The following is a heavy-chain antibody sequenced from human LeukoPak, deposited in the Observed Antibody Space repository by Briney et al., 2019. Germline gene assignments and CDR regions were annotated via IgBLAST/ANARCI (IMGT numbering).Heavy chain of an antibody. CDR3: ARDRAVAGTFDP. D-gene: IGHD6-19*01. Sequence: KPPETLSLTCTVSGGSISSYYWSWIRQPPGKGLEWIGYIYYSGSTNYNPSLKSRVTISVDTSKNQFSLKLSSVTAADTAVYYCARDRAVAGTFDPWGQGTLVTVSS. V-gene: IGHV4-59*01. J-gene: IGHJ5*02. CDR1: GGSISSYY. CDR2: IYYSGST.